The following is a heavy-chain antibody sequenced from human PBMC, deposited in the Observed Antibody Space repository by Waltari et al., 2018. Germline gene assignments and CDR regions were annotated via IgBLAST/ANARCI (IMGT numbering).Heavy chain of an antibody. CDR1: GFTFDDYT. J-gene: IGHJ4*02. V-gene: IGHV3-43*01. CDR2: ISWEGGST. D-gene: IGHD3-10*01. Sequence: EVQLVESGGVVVQPGGSLRLSCAASGFTFDDYTMHWVRQAPGKGLEWVSLISWEGGSTYYADSVKGRLTISRDNSKNSLYLQMNSLRTEDTALYYCAKDSEGSGSYDYWGQGTLVTVSS. CDR3: AKDSEGSGSYDY.